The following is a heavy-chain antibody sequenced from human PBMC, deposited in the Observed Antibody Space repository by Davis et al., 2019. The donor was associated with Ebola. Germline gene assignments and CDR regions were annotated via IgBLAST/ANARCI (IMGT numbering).Heavy chain of an antibody. V-gene: IGHV3-72*01. CDR3: ARDSTIYEIDY. D-gene: IGHD5/OR15-5a*01. CDR1: GFTFSDHF. J-gene: IGHJ4*02. CDR2: TRNKASSYST. Sequence: PGGSLRPSCPALGFTFSDHFMDWVRQAPGKGLEWVARTRNKASSYSTEYAASVKGRFTISRDDSKNSLSLQMNSLKTEDTAVYYCARDSTIYEIDYWGQGNLVTVSS.